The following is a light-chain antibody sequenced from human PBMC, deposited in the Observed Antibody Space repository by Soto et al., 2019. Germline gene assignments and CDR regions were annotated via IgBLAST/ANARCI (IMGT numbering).Light chain of an antibody. Sequence: QSVLTQPPSASGSPGQSVTISCTGTSSDVGGYNYVSWYQQHPGKAPKLMIYEVSKRPSGVPDRVSGSKSGNTASLTVSGLQAEDEADYYCSSYAGNNVVFGGGTKLTVL. CDR3: SSYAGNNVV. CDR1: SSDVGGYNY. CDR2: EVS. V-gene: IGLV2-8*01. J-gene: IGLJ2*01.